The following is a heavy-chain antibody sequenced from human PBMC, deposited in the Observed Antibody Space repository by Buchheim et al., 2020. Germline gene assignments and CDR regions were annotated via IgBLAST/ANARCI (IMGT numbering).Heavy chain of an antibody. CDR2: INPNSGGT. D-gene: IGHD3-10*01. CDR1: GYTFTGYY. Sequence: QVQLVQSGAEVKKPGASVKVSCKASGYTFTGYYMHWVRQAPGQGLEWMGWINPNSGGTNYAQKFQGWVTMTRDTSISTAYMELSRLRSDDTAVYYCARDQVGRRFGESQYYYYYYGMDVWGQGTT. CDR3: ARDQVGRRFGESQYYYYYYGMDV. V-gene: IGHV1-2*04. J-gene: IGHJ6*02.